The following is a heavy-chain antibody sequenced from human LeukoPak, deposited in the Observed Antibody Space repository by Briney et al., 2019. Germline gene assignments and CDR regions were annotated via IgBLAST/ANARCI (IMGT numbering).Heavy chain of an antibody. Sequence: GSLRLSCAASGFTFSEHDMDWVRQAPGKGLEWVGRSRTKHNSYTTEYAASVKGRFTISRDDSKNSVYLQMNSLKTEDTAVYYCARERWGSPSYYFDYWGQGTLVTVSA. CDR3: ARERWGSPSYYFDY. J-gene: IGHJ4*02. CDR1: GFTFSEHD. CDR2: SRTKHNSYTT. V-gene: IGHV3-72*01. D-gene: IGHD3-16*01.